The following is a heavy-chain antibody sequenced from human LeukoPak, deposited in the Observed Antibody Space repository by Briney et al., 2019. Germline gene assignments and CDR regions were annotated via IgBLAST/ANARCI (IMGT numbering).Heavy chain of an antibody. V-gene: IGHV3-74*01. CDR1: GFTFSRYW. J-gene: IGHJ4*02. CDR2: MKSDGSST. D-gene: IGHD1-26*01. Sequence: QPGGSLRLSCAASGFTFSRYWMHWVRQVPGKGLVWVSRMKSDGSSTSHADSVKGRFTISRGNAKSTLYLQMNSLRAEDTAVYHCARGTSGSNYFFDYWGQGTLVTVSS. CDR3: ARGTSGSNYFFDY.